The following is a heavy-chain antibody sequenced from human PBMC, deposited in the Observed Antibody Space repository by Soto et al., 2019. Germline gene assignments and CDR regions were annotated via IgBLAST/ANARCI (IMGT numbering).Heavy chain of an antibody. Sequence: QVQVQESGPGLVKPSGTLSLTCAVTGGSINNSDWWSWVRQPPGKGLGWSGEIYHSGSYNYNPSLERRVPMSLDKSNNLFSLKLTSVTAADRAIYYCATGPGYSRRWFDNWGQGTLVSVSS. V-gene: IGHV4-4*02. CDR2: IYHSGSY. CDR3: ATGPGYSRRWFDN. D-gene: IGHD6-13*01. J-gene: IGHJ5*02. CDR1: GGSINNSDW.